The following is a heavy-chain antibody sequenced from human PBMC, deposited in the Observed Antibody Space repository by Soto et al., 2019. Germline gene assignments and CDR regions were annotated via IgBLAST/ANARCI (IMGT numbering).Heavy chain of an antibody. CDR3: ARGPSGYGAAVAGTGDY. D-gene: IGHD6-19*01. J-gene: IGHJ4*02. V-gene: IGHV1-69*12. CDR1: GGTFSSYA. CDR2: IIPIFGTA. Sequence: QVQLVQSGAEVKKPGSSVKVSCKASGGTFSSYAISWVRQYPGQGLEWMGGIIPIFGTANYAQKFQGRVTITADESTSTAYMELSSLRSEDTAVYYCARGPSGYGAAVAGTGDYWGQGTLVTVSS.